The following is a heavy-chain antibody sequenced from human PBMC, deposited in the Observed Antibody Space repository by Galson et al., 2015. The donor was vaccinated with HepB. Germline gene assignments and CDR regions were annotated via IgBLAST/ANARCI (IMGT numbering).Heavy chain of an antibody. D-gene: IGHD6-19*01. CDR2: ISYDGSNK. V-gene: IGHV3-30*04. CDR3: ASVTVAGLFDY. CDR1: GFTFSSYA. J-gene: IGHJ4*02. Sequence: SLRLSCAASGFTFSSYAMHWVRQAPGKGLEWVAVISYDGSNKYYADSVKGRFTISRDNSKNTLYLQMNSLRAEDTAVYYCASVTVAGLFDYWGQGTLVTVSS.